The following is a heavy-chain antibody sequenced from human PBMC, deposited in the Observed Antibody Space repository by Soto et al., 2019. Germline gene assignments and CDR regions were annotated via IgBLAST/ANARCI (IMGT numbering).Heavy chain of an antibody. CDR3: ARVPRYSFEIVFVPSVMFEDWFYL. Sequence: ASVKVSCKASGYIFMNFALHWVRQAPGQTFEWMGWINTGNGKTEYSQKFQGRITIIRDTSASTAYMELSDLRSEDTAVYYCARVPRYSFEIVFVPSVMFEDWFYLCGQGTLVIVSS. V-gene: IGHV1-3*04. CDR2: INTGNGKT. CDR1: GYIFMNFA. D-gene: IGHD3-9*01. J-gene: IGHJ5*02.